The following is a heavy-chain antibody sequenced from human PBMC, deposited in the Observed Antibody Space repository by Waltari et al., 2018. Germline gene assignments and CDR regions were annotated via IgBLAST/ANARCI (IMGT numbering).Heavy chain of an antibody. CDR2: IYYSGST. D-gene: IGHD6-13*01. Sequence: QLQLQESGPGLVKPSETLSLTCTVSGGSISSSSYYWGWIRQPPGKGREWIGSIYYSGSTYYNPSLKSRVTISVDTSKNQFSLKLSSLRSEDTAVYYCARESAAAGTGVVFDWGQGTLVTVSS. J-gene: IGHJ4*02. V-gene: IGHV4-39*07. CDR1: GGSISSSSYY. CDR3: ARESAAAGTGVVFD.